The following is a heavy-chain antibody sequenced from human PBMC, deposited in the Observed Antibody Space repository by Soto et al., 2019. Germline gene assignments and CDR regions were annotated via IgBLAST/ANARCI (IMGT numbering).Heavy chain of an antibody. CDR3: ARRYGDQFDY. Sequence: QVQLQESGPGLVKPSETLSLTCTVSGGSISSYYWSWIRQPPGKGLDWIGYIYYSGSTNYNPSLQRRATISVDTSKNQFSLKLSSVTAADTAVYYCARRYGDQFDYWGQGTLVTVSS. D-gene: IGHD4-17*01. CDR2: IYYSGST. J-gene: IGHJ4*02. CDR1: GGSISSYY. V-gene: IGHV4-59*01.